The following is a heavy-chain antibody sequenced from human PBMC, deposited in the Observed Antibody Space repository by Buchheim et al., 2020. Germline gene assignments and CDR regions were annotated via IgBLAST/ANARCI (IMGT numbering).Heavy chain of an antibody. CDR1: GFSFSSYT. Sequence: EVQLVESGGGLVQPGGSLRLSCAASGFSFSSYTMNWVRQAPGKGLEWVSYIGSSGSAKYYADSVKGRFTISSDNANKSLYLQMNSLRVEDTAVYYCARSRTAGTYYFDYWGQGAL. CDR2: IGSSGSAK. V-gene: IGHV3-48*01. D-gene: IGHD6-19*01. CDR3: ARSRTAGTYYFDY. J-gene: IGHJ4*02.